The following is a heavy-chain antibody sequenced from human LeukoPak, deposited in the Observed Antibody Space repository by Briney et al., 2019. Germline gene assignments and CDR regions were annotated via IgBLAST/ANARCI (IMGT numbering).Heavy chain of an antibody. V-gene: IGHV4-38-2*02. Sequence: PSETLSLTRTVSGYSISSGFYWGWIRQPPGKGLEWIGNVYHGGSSYYNPSLKSRVTISLDTSKNQFSLNLYSVTAADTAVYHCARRVGSSDCFDYWGQGTLVTVSS. CDR1: GYSISSGFY. D-gene: IGHD6-6*01. J-gene: IGHJ4*02. CDR3: ARRVGSSDCFDY. CDR2: VYHGGSS.